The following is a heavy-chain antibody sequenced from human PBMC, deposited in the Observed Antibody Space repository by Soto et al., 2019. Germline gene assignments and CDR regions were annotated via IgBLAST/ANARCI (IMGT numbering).Heavy chain of an antibody. J-gene: IGHJ4*02. CDR3: ARHNGAAYFDY. V-gene: IGHV1-46*01. D-gene: IGHD2-8*01. CDR2: INPSGGST. Sequence: QVQLVQSGAEVKKPGASVKVSCKASGYTFTSYYMHWVRQAPGQGLEWMGIINPSGGSTSYAQKFQGRVTMTRDTSTSTVYMELSSLRSEDTGVYYCARHNGAAYFDYWGQGTLVTVSS. CDR1: GYTFTSYY.